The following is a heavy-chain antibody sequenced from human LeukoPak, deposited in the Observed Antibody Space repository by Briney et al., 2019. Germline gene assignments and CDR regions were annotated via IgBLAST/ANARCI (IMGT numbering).Heavy chain of an antibody. J-gene: IGHJ4*02. Sequence: GGSLRLSCAASGFTFSFYWMSWVRQAPGKGLEWVANINQDGSEKYYVDSVKGRFTISRDNAKNSLYLQMNSLRAEDTAVYYCARSFFWGQGTLVTVSS. D-gene: IGHD2/OR15-2a*01. CDR2: INQDGSEK. CDR1: GFTFSFYW. V-gene: IGHV3-7*01. CDR3: ARSFF.